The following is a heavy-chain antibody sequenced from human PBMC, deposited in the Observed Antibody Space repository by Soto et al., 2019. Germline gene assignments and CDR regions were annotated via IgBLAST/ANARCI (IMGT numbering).Heavy chain of an antibody. CDR1: GGSISSGTYS. J-gene: IGHJ4*02. Sequence: PSETLSLTCAVSGGSISSGTYSWSWIRQPPGKALEWIGYIYQSGTTYYNPSLKSRVTISVDRSKNQFSLKLSSVTAADTAVYYCASYSNHDRGDYWGQGTLVTVSS. V-gene: IGHV4-30-2*01. CDR3: ASYSNHDRGDY. CDR2: IYQSGTT. D-gene: IGHD4-4*01.